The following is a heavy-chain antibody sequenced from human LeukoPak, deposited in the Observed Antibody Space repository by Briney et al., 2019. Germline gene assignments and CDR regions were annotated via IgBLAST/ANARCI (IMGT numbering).Heavy chain of an antibody. CDR2: VNSDGSRT. CDR3: TRSLNSGSYPDY. D-gene: IGHD1-26*01. V-gene: IGHV3-74*01. CDR1: GFTFSSYW. Sequence: GGSLRLSCAASGFTFSSYWMHWVRQAPGKGLVWVSRVNSDGSRTDYADSVKGRITISRDNAKNTLYLQMNSLRAEHTAVYYSTRSLNSGSYPDYWGQGTLVTVSS. J-gene: IGHJ4*02.